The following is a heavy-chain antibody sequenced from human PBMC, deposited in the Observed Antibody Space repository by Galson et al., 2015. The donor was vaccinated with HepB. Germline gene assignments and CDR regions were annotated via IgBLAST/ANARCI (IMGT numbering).Heavy chain of an antibody. CDR3: ASPAVYDRSGYSYWYFDL. Sequence: SLRLSCAASGFTFSSYGMHWVRQAPGKGLEWVAVISYDGSNKYYADSVKGRFTISRDNSKNTLYLQMNSLRAEDTAVYYCASPAVYDRSGYSYWYFDLWGRGSLVTASS. CDR1: GFTFSSYG. V-gene: IGHV3-30*03. D-gene: IGHD3-22*01. CDR2: ISYDGSNK. J-gene: IGHJ2*01.